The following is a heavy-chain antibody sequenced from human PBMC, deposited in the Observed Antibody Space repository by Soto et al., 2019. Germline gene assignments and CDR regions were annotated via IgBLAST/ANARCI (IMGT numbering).Heavy chain of an antibody. CDR2: IYYSGGT. Sequence: SVTLCLTCTFAGCSISSYYWSWIRQPPGKGLEWIGYIYYSGGTNYNPSLKSRVTISVDTSKNQFSLKLSSVTAADTAVYYCARFIVGGSSWRWFDPWGQGTLVTV. J-gene: IGHJ5*02. V-gene: IGHV4-59*01. D-gene: IGHD6-13*01. CDR1: GCSISSYY. CDR3: ARFIVGGSSWRWFDP.